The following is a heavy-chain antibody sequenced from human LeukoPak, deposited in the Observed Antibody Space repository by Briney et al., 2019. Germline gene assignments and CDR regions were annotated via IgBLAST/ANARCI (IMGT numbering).Heavy chain of an antibody. J-gene: IGHJ4*02. V-gene: IGHV1-2*04. CDR1: GYTFSGHY. D-gene: IGHD3-10*01. Sequence: ASVKVSCKASGYTFSGHYVHWVRQAPGQGLEWMGWINPNSGGTNYVQKFRGWVTMTRDTSISTAYMELSRLKSDDTAVYYCARGRMVPDYWGQGTLVTVSS. CDR2: INPNSGGT. CDR3: ARGRMVPDY.